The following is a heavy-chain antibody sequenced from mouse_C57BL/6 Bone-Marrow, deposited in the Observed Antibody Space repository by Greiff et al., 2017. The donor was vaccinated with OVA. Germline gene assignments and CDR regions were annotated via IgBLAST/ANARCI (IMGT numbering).Heavy chain of an antibody. CDR2: ISNLAYSI. Sequence: EVMLVESGGGLVQPGGSLKLSCAASGFTFSDYGMAWVRQAPRKGPEWVAFISNLAYSIYYADTVTGRFTISRENAKNTLYLEMSSLRSEDTAMYYCARPITTDWYFDVWGTGTTVTVSS. V-gene: IGHV5-15*01. CDR3: ARPITTDWYFDV. CDR1: GFTFSDYG. D-gene: IGHD1-1*01. J-gene: IGHJ1*03.